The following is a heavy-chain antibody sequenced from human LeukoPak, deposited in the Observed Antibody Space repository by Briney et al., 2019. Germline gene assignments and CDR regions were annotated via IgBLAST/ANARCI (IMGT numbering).Heavy chain of an antibody. V-gene: IGHV3-7*01. D-gene: IGHD4-17*01. CDR2: IKQDGSDI. CDR3: TRDALYGDPSYYYMDV. J-gene: IGHJ6*03. Sequence: GGSLRLSCAASGFTFNGFWMSWVRQAPGKGLEWVANIKQDGSDIYYLGSVRGRFTISRDNAMNSLYLQMNSLRAEDTAEYYCTRDALYGDPSYYYMDVWGKGTTVTVSS. CDR1: GFTFNGFW.